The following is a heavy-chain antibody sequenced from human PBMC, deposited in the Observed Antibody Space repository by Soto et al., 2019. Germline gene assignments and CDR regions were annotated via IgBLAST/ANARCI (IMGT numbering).Heavy chain of an antibody. CDR2: IYYSGST. CDR3: ATLVVVAASPYYYGMDV. CDR1: GGSISRSSYY. D-gene: IGHD2-15*01. Sequence: PSETPSLTCTVSGGSISRSSYYWGWIRQPPGKGLEWIGSIYYSGSTYYNPSLKSRVTISVDTSKNQFSLKLSSVTAADTAVYYCATLVVVAASPYYYGMDVWGQGTTVTVSS. V-gene: IGHV4-39*05. J-gene: IGHJ6*02.